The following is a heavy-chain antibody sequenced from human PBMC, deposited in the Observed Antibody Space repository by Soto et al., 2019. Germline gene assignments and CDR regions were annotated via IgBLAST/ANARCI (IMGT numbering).Heavy chain of an antibody. J-gene: IGHJ4*02. CDR3: ARRISAHFVC. CDR2: ISSSSSHT. CDR1: GFVFSDYY. Sequence: QVQLVESGGALVKAGGSLRLSRAASGFVFSDYYMTWIRQAPGKGLEWLTYISSSSSHTNYADSVKGRFTISRDNAKNSVYLQINGLRAADTAVYYCARRISAHFVCWGQVTLGTVSS. V-gene: IGHV3-11*05.